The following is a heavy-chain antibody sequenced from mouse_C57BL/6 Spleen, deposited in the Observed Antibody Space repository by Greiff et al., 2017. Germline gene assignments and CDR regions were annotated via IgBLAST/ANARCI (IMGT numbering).Heavy chain of an antibody. CDR2: IPPNSGST. V-gene: IGHV1-64*01. CDR3: ARYDYDKIDY. J-gene: IGHJ2*01. Sequence: QVQLQQPGAELVKPGASVKLSCKASGYTFTSYWMHWVKQRPGQGLEWIGMIPPNSGSTHYNEKFKSKDTLTVDKYSSTAYMQLSSLTSEDSAVXYCARYDYDKIDYWGQGTMLTVSS. D-gene: IGHD2-4*01. CDR1: GYTFTSYW.